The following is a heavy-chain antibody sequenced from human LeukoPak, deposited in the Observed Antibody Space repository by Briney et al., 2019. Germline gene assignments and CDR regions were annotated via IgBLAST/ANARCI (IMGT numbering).Heavy chain of an antibody. CDR1: GFTFSNYA. CDR2: ISYDGSNK. D-gene: IGHD2-2*01. J-gene: IGHJ4*02. V-gene: IGHV3-30-3*01. Sequence: PGRSLRLSCAASGFTFSNYAMHWVRQAPGKRLEWVAVISYDGSNKYYADSVKGRFTISRDNSKNTLYLQMNSLRAEDTAVYYCARDRFPYCSSTSCYFDQWGQGTLVTVSS. CDR3: ARDRFPYCSSTSCYFDQ.